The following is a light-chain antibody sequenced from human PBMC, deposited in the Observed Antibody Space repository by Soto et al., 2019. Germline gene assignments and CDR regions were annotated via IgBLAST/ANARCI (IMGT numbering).Light chain of an antibody. J-gene: IGKJ3*01. V-gene: IGKV3-20*01. CDR1: QSISGSY. CDR2: GAT. Sequence: EIVLTLSPCTLSVSPVDRVTLSFRASQSISGSYLAWYQQKRGQAPRLLVYGATTRATGIPDRFSGSGSGSDFTLIISRLEPEDFAVYFCQQYGGLPPSFGPGSKVDIK. CDR3: QQYGGLPPS.